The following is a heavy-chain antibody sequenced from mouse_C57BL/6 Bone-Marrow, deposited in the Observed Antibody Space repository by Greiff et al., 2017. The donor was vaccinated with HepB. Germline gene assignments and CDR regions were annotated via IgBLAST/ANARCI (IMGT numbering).Heavy chain of an antibody. D-gene: IGHD3-2*02. CDR3: TRSGPPGDYAIDY. CDR1: GYTLTDYE. Sequence: QVQLQQSGAELVRPGASVTLSCKASGYTLTDYEMHWVKQTPVHGLEWLGAIDPETGSTAYNQKFKGKAILTADKSTSTAYMELRSLTSEDSAVYYCTRSGPPGDYAIDYWGQGTSVTVSS. CDR2: IDPETGST. V-gene: IGHV1-15*01. J-gene: IGHJ4*01.